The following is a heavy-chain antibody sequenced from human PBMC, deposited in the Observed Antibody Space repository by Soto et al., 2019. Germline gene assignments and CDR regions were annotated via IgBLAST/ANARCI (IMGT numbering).Heavy chain of an antibody. CDR3: ARAARGGYGPYYYGMDV. V-gene: IGHV4-31*03. Sequence: SETLSLTCTVSGVSISSGGYYWSWIRQHPGKGLEWIGYIYYSGSTYYNPSLKSRVTISVDTSKNQFSLKLSSVTAADTAVYYCARAARGGYGPYYYGMDVWGQGTTVTVSS. J-gene: IGHJ6*02. D-gene: IGHD5-18*01. CDR1: GVSISSGGYY. CDR2: IYYSGST.